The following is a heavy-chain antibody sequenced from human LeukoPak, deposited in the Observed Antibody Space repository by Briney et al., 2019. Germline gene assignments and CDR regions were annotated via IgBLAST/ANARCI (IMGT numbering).Heavy chain of an antibody. J-gene: IGHJ4*02. Sequence: GGSLRLSRAASGFIFSSYGMHWVRQAPGKGLEWVAFMRSDGSDKNYADSVKGRFTISRDNSKNTLYLQMNSLRVEDTAVYYCAKHDSNYWGQGTLVTVSS. CDR1: GFIFSSYG. V-gene: IGHV3-30*02. CDR2: MRSDGSDK. D-gene: IGHD3-22*01. CDR3: AKHDSNY.